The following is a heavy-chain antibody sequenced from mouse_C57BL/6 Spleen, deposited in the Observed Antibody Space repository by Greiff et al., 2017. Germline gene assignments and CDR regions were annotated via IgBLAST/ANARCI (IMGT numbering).Heavy chain of an antibody. CDR3: AREGYTYAMDY. J-gene: IGHJ4*01. Sequence: QVQLQQSGAELARPGASVKMSCKASGYTFTSYTMHWVKQRPGPGLEWIGYINPSSGYTKYNQKFKDKATLTADKSSSTAYMQLSSLTSEDSAVYYCAREGYTYAMDYWGQGTSVTVSS. CDR1: GYTFTSYT. V-gene: IGHV1-4*01. CDR2: INPSSGYT. D-gene: IGHD2-2*01.